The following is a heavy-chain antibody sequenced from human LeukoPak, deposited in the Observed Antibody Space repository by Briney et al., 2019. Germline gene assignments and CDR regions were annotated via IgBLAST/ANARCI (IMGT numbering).Heavy chain of an antibody. CDR2: IIPIFGTA. Sequence: EASVTVSCKASGGTLSSYAISWMRQAPGQGLEWMGGIIPIFGTANYAQKFQGRVTITADESTSTAYMELSSLRSEDTAVYYCAASPGDPYYFDYWGQGTLVTVSS. CDR3: AASPGDPYYFDY. J-gene: IGHJ4*02. D-gene: IGHD3-10*01. V-gene: IGHV1-69*13. CDR1: GGTLSSYA.